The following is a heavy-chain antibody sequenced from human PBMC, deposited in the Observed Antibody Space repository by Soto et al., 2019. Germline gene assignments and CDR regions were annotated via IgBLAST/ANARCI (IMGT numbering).Heavy chain of an antibody. CDR3: TTSNLGVDS. CDR2: IKTKPDDGTI. CDR1: GLIFSDVW. J-gene: IGHJ5*01. V-gene: IGHV3-15*01. Sequence: EVQLVESGGGLVKPGGSLRLSCGASGLIFSDVWMTWVRQAPGKGLEWVGRIKTKPDDGTIDYAAPVRGRFTISRDASKNTLYLQMSSLTLDDSGVYYCTTSNLGVDSLGPGTLVTVSS.